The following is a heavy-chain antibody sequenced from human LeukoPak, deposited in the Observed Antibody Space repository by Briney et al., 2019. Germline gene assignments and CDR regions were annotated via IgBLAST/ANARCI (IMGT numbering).Heavy chain of an antibody. V-gene: IGHV3-7*01. CDR1: GFTFGTFW. Sequence: GGSLRLSCEASGFTFGTFWMSWVRQAPGKGLEWVANIKQGGSEKNYVDSVKGRFTIARDDAKNSLYLQMNSLRAEDTAVYFCARDKGGMVPFDYWGQGTLFTVSS. D-gene: IGHD3-10*01. CDR3: ARDKGGMVPFDY. J-gene: IGHJ4*02. CDR2: IKQGGSEK.